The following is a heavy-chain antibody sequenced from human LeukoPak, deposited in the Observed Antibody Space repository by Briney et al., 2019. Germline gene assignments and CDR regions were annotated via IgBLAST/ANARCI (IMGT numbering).Heavy chain of an antibody. CDR3: ARGGDCSSTSCYRGADYYYYYMDV. V-gene: IGHV4-59*01. CDR2: IYYSGST. CDR1: GGSINSYY. D-gene: IGHD2-2*01. Sequence: SETLSLTCTVSGGSINSYYWSWIRQPPGKGLEWIGYIYYSGSTNYNPSLKSRVTISVDTSKNQFSLKLSSVTAADTAVYYCARGGDCSSTSCYRGADYYYYYMDVWGKGTTVTVSS. J-gene: IGHJ6*03.